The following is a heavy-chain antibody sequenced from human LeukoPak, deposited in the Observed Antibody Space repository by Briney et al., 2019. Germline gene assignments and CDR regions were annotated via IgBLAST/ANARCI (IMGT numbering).Heavy chain of an antibody. Sequence: GGSLRLSCAASGFTFSSYWMHWVRQAPGKGLVWVSHINTDWSYTRYADSVKGRFTIARDNAKSTLYLQMNSLRAEDTAVYYCARGGLLSRYWGQGTLVTVSS. CDR3: ARGGLLSRY. CDR2: INTDWSYT. D-gene: IGHD1-26*01. J-gene: IGHJ4*02. V-gene: IGHV3-74*01. CDR1: GFTFSSYW.